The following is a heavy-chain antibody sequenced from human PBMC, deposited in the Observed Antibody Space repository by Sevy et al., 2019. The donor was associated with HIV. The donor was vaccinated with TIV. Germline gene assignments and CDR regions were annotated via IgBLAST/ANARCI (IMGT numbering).Heavy chain of an antibody. CDR1: GYTFTGYY. CDR3: ARDMGRGLAAVGAFDI. D-gene: IGHD6-13*01. CDR2: INPNSGGT. Sequence: ASVKVSCKASGYTFTGYYMHWVRQAPGQGLEWMGRINPNSGGTNYARKFQGRVTMTRDTSISTAYMELSRLRSDDTAVYYCARDMGRGLAAVGAFDIWGQGTMVTVSS. V-gene: IGHV1-2*06. J-gene: IGHJ3*02.